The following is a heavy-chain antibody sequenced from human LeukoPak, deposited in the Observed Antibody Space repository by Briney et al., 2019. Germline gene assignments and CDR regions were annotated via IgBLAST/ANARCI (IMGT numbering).Heavy chain of an antibody. CDR3: ASGGLKGVFDY. Sequence: GGSLRLSCAASGFTVSSNYMSWVRQVPGKGLEWVSVIYSGGSTYYADSVKGRFTISRDNSKSTLYLQMNSLRAEDTAVYYCASGGLKGVFDYWGQGTLVTVSS. D-gene: IGHD2-15*01. CDR1: GFTVSSNY. J-gene: IGHJ4*02. V-gene: IGHV3-53*01. CDR2: IYSGGST.